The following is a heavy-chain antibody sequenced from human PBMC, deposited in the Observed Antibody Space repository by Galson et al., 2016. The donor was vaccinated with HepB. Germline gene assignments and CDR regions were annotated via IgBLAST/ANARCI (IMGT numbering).Heavy chain of an antibody. CDR3: ARAGGLNENFYFDY. CDR1: GDSVSSNSGA. Sequence: CAISGDSVSSNSGAWNWIRQSPSRGLEWLGRTYYRSNYYNDYAVSVRSRMTINPDTSKNHFSLLLTSVTPEDTAVYYCARAGGLNENFYFDYWGQGTLVTVSS. D-gene: IGHD1-1*01. J-gene: IGHJ4*02. V-gene: IGHV6-1*01. CDR2: TYYRSNYYN.